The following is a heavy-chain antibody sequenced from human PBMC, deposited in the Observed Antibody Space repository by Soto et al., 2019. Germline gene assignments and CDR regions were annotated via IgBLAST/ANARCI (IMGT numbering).Heavy chain of an antibody. Sequence: PSETLSLTCTVSGSSISSYYWSWIRQPPGKGLEWIGYIYYSGSTNYNPSLKSRVTISVDTSKNQFSLKLSSVTAADTAVYYCARGFHSSGWPGYNWFDPWGQGTLVTVSS. CDR1: GSSISSYY. CDR3: ARGFHSSGWPGYNWFDP. J-gene: IGHJ5*02. V-gene: IGHV4-59*01. D-gene: IGHD6-19*01. CDR2: IYYSGST.